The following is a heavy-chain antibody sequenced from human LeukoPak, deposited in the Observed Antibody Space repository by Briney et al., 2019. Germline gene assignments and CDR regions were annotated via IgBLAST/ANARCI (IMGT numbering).Heavy chain of an antibody. V-gene: IGHV3-20*04. D-gene: IGHD3-3*01. J-gene: IGHJ4*02. Sequence: PGGSLRLSCAVSGFIFDDYGMTWVRQAPGKGLEWVSGINWNGGGTGYADSVKGRFTISRDNAKNSLYLQMKSLRVEDTALYYCARGPTYCDFWSASDYWGQGTLVTVSS. CDR1: GFIFDDYG. CDR2: INWNGGGT. CDR3: ARGPTYCDFWSASDY.